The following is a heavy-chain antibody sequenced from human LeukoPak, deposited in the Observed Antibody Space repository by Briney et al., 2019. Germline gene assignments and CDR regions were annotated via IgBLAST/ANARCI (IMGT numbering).Heavy chain of an antibody. Sequence: GASVKVSCRASGYTFTAYYIHWVRQAPGQGLEWMGWINPNNGYTSLPQRFQGRVTMTRDTSIITVYMELSSLTSDDTSMYYCARGPTLGLDIWGQGTMVTVSS. D-gene: IGHD3-3*02. V-gene: IGHV1-2*02. CDR1: GYTFTAYY. CDR2: INPNNGYT. CDR3: ARGPTLGLDI. J-gene: IGHJ3*02.